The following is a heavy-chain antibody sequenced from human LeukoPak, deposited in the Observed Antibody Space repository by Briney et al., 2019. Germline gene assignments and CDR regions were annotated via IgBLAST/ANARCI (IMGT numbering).Heavy chain of an antibody. D-gene: IGHD3-10*01. CDR3: ARQDYYGSGSYWDYYYYGMDV. V-gene: IGHV4-39*01. J-gene: IGHJ6*02. CDR2: IYYSGSA. Sequence: PSETLSLTCTVSGGSISSSSYYWGWIRQPPGKGLEWIGSIYYSGSAYYNPSLKSRVTISVNTSKNQFSLKLSSVTAADTAVYYCARQDYYGSGSYWDYYYYGMDVWGQGTTVTVSS. CDR1: GGSISSSSYY.